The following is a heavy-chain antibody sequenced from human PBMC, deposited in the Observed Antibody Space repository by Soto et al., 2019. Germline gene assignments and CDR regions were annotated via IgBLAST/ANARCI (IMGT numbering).Heavy chain of an antibody. V-gene: IGHV4-39*01. D-gene: IGHD3-22*01. CDR2: FFIGGNT. CDR1: GGSISSSTYY. Sequence: SSETLSLTCTVSGGSISSSTYYWGWMRQPPGKGLEWIASFFIGGNTYYNPSLKSRVTISVDTSKNQFSLRLSSVTAADTAVYFCARLGFYYQSLGPWGPGTLVTVSS. J-gene: IGHJ5*02. CDR3: ARLGFYYQSLGP.